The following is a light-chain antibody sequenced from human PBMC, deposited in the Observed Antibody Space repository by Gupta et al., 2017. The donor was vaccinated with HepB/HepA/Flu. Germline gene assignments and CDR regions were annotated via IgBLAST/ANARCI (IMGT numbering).Light chain of an antibody. CDR2: AAS. CDR3: QQSYWTPRT. J-gene: IGKJ4*02. V-gene: IGKV1-39*01. Sequence: QLTQSPSSLSASVGDRVTITCRASQSSSSYLNWYQQKPGKAPKLLIDAASSLQSGVPSRCSGSGSGKDFTTTSSSLKTEDCATYYCQQSYWTPRTFGGGTKVEIK. CDR1: QSSSSY.